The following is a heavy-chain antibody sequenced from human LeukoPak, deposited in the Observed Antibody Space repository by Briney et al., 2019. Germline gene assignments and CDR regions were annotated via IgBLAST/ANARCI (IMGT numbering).Heavy chain of an antibody. CDR1: GGTFSGYA. CDR3: ARPDSSRYYFDY. J-gene: IGHJ4*02. D-gene: IGHD6-13*01. V-gene: IGHV1-69*04. Sequence: SVKVSCKASGGTFSGYAISWVRQAPGQGLEWMGRIIPILGIENYAQKFQGRVTINADKSTSTAYMELSSLRSEDTAVYYCARPDSSRYYFDYWGQGTLVTVSS. CDR2: IIPILGIE.